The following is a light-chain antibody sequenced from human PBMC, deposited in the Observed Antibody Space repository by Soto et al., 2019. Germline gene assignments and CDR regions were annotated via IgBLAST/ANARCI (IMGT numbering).Light chain of an antibody. CDR2: GAS. Sequence: EKVMTQSPATLSVSPGERATLSCRASQSVSNNLAWYQQKPGQAPRLLIYGASTRATGIPARFSGSGSGTEFTLTISSLQSEDFAVYYCQQYNNWPQTFGQGTTVGIK. CDR3: QQYNNWPQT. V-gene: IGKV3-15*01. J-gene: IGKJ1*01. CDR1: QSVSNN.